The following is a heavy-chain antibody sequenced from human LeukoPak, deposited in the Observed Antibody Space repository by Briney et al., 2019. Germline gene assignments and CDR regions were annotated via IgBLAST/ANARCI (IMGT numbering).Heavy chain of an antibody. J-gene: IGHJ3*02. CDR2: IKQDGSEK. CDR3: AGYYDTSGSHAFDI. Sequence: GGSLRLSCAASGFTYSPYWMTWVRQGPGKGLEWVANIKQDGSEKYYVDSVKGRFTISRDNSKNTLYLQMNSLRAEDTAVYYCAGYYDTSGSHAFDIWGQGTMVTVSS. D-gene: IGHD3-22*01. V-gene: IGHV3-7*03. CDR1: GFTYSPYW.